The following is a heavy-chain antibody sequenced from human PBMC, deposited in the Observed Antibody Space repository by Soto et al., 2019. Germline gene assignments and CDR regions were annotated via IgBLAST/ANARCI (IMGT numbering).Heavy chain of an antibody. J-gene: IGHJ4*02. CDR1: GGSFSGYY. CDR2: INHSGST. V-gene: IGHV4-34*01. CDR3: ARILPGIAATYYFDY. Sequence: SETLSLTCAVYGGSFSGYYWSWIRQPPGKGLEWIGEINHSGSTNYNPSLKSRVTISVDTSKNQFSLKLSSVTAADTAVYYCARILPGIAATYYFDYWGQGTLVTVSS. D-gene: IGHD6-13*01.